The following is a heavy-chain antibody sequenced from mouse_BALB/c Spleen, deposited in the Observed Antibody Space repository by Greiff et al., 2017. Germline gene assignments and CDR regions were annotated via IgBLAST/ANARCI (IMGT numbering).Heavy chain of an antibody. D-gene: IGHD1-1*01. CDR2: ISSGSSTI. J-gene: IGHJ3*01. CDR3: ARRDYYGSSWFAY. V-gene: IGHV5-17*02. Sequence: EVMLVESGGGLVQPGGSRKLSCAASGFTFSSFGMHWVRQAPEKGLEWVAYISSGSSTIYYADTVKGRFTISRDNPKNTLFLQMTSLRSEDTAMYYCARRDYYGSSWFAYWGQGTLVTVSA. CDR1: GFTFSSFG.